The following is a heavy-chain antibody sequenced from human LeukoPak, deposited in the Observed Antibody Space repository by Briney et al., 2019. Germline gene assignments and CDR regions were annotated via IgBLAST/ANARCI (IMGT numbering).Heavy chain of an antibody. Sequence: PGGSLRLSCAASGFTFSSYSMNWVRQAPGKGLEWVSYISSSSSTIYYADSVKGRSTISRDNAKNSLYLQMNSLRDEDTAVYYCARPFGRGYAWEYYFDYWGQGTLVTVSS. J-gene: IGHJ4*02. D-gene: IGHD5-12*01. CDR1: GFTFSSYS. CDR2: ISSSSSTI. V-gene: IGHV3-48*02. CDR3: ARPFGRGYAWEYYFDY.